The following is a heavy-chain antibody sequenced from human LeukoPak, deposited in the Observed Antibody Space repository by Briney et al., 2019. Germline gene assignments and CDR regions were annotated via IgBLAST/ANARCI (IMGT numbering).Heavy chain of an antibody. V-gene: IGHV3-20*04. J-gene: IGHJ3*02. CDR3: ARDRLRYFDWLNAFDI. D-gene: IGHD3-9*01. CDR2: INWNGGST. CDR1: GFTFSSYG. Sequence: GRSLRLSCAASGFTFSSYGMSWVRQAPGKGLEWVSGINWNGGSTGYADSVKGRFTISRDNAKNSLYLQMNSLRAEDTALYYCARDRLRYFDWLNAFDIWGQGTMVTVSS.